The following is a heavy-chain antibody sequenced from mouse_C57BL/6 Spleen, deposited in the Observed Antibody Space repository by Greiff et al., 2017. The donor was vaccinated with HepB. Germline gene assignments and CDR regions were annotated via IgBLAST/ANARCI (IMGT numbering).Heavy chain of an antibody. CDR2: IYPGDGDT. CDR3: ARGDGYYDFDY. CDR1: GYAFSSSW. J-gene: IGHJ2*01. D-gene: IGHD2-3*01. Sequence: QVQLKESGPELVKPGASVKISCKASGYAFSSSWMNWVKQRPGKGLEWIGRIYPGDGDTNYNGKFKGKATLTADKSSSTAYMQLSSLTSEDSAVYFCARGDGYYDFDYWGQGTTLTVSS. V-gene: IGHV1-82*01.